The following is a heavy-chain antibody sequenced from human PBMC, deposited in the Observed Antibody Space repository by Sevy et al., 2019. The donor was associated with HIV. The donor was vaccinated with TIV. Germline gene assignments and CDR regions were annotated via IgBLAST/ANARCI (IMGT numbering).Heavy chain of an antibody. CDR1: GFTSSKDS. V-gene: IGHV3-23*01. D-gene: IGHD2-8*01. CDR2: LSFGCGEI. Sequence: GGSLRLSCAASGFTSSKDSMSWVRQPPGKGLEWVSTLSFGCGEINYADSVKGRFTISRDNSKSSVYLQMNNLRPEDTAVYYCAREGCTKPHDYWGQGTLVTVSS. CDR3: AREGCTKPHDY. J-gene: IGHJ4*02.